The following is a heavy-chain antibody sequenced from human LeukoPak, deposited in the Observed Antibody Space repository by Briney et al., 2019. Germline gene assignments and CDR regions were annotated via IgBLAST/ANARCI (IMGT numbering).Heavy chain of an antibody. V-gene: IGHV3-48*04. J-gene: IGHJ4*02. CDR3: AREGGYDASVFDY. D-gene: IGHD6-13*01. CDR1: GFTFSSYS. CDR2: ISSSSSTI. Sequence: GGSLRLSCAASGFTFSSYSMNWVRQAPGKGLEWVSYISSSSSTIYYADSVKGRFTISRDNAKNSLYLQMNSLRAEDTAVYYCAREGGYDASVFDYWGQGTLVTVSS.